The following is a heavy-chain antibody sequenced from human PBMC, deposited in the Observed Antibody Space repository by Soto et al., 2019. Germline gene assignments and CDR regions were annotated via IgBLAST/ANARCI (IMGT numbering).Heavy chain of an antibody. D-gene: IGHD3-3*01. J-gene: IGHJ4*02. CDR1: GGSISSSSYY. V-gene: IGHV4-39*01. CDR2: IYYSGST. Sequence: QLQLQESGPGLVKPSETLSLTCTVSGGSISSSSYYCGWIRQPPGKGLEWIGSIYYSGSTNYNPSLKSRVTISVDTSKNQFSLKLSSVTAADTAVYYCAKARVWSGYQTPHYFDYWGQGTLVTVSS. CDR3: AKARVWSGYQTPHYFDY.